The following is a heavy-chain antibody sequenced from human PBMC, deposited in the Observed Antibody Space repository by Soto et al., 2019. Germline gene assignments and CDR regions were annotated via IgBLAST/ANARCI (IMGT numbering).Heavy chain of an antibody. V-gene: IGHV1-69*12. Sequence: QVQLVQSGAEVKKPGSSVKVSCKASGGTFSSYAISWVRQAPGQGLEWMGGIIPIFGTADYAQKFQGRVTITADESTSTAYIELSRLRSEHTAVYYCASHSSLRGYCISTSCYGYYYGMDVWGQGTTVTVSS. CDR2: IIPIFGTA. CDR3: ASHSSLRGYCISTSCYGYYYGMDV. J-gene: IGHJ6*02. CDR1: GGTFSSYA. D-gene: IGHD2-2*01.